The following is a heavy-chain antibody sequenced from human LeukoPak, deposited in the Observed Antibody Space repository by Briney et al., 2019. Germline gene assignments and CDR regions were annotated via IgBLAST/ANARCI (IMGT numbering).Heavy chain of an antibody. CDR2: IWYDGSNK. D-gene: IGHD3-16*01. Sequence: GGSLRLSCAASGFTFSSYGMHWVRQAPGKGLEGVAVIWYDGSNKYYADSVKGQFTISRDNSKNTLYLQMNSLRAEDTAVYYCARDLVSYDYVYYYYGMDVWGQGTTVTVSS. CDR1: GFTFSSYG. CDR3: ARDLVSYDYVYYYYGMDV. V-gene: IGHV3-33*01. J-gene: IGHJ6*02.